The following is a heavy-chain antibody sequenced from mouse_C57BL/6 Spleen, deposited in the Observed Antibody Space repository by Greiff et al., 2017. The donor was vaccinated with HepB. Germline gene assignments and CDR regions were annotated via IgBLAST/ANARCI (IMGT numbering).Heavy chain of an antibody. CDR3: ARDYSNYRWYFDV. V-gene: IGHV1-54*01. J-gene: IGHJ1*03. CDR2: INPGSGGT. Sequence: VQLQQSGAELVRPGTSVKVSCKASGYAFTNYLIEWVKQRPGQGLEWIGVINPGSGGTNYNEKFKGKATLTADKSSSTAYMQLSSLTSEDSAVYFCARDYSNYRWYFDVWGTRTTVTVSS. D-gene: IGHD2-5*01. CDR1: GYAFTNYL.